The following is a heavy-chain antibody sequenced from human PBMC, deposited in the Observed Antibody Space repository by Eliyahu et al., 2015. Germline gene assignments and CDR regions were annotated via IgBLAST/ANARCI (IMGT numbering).Heavy chain of an antibody. CDR1: GFSLSTSGVG. CDR3: AHTLWLRGMGPYGMDV. J-gene: IGHJ6*02. CDR2: IYWDDDK. V-gene: IGHV2-5*02. D-gene: IGHD5-18*01. Sequence: QITLKESSPTLVKPTQTLTLTCTFSGFSLSTSGVGVGWIRQPPGKALEWLAIIYWDDDKRYSPSLKSRLTITKDTSKNQVVLTITNMDPVDTATYYCAHTLWLRGMGPYGMDVWGQGTTVTVSS.